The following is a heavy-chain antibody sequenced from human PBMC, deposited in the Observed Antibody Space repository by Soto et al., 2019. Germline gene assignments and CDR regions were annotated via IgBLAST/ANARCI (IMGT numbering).Heavy chain of an antibody. Sequence: SETLSLTCAVYGGSFSGYYWSWIRQPPGKGLEWIGEINHSGSTNYNPSLKSRVTISVDTSKNQFSLKLSSVTAADTAVYYCARGSNGFSGYPGIGFDYWGQGTLVTVSS. D-gene: IGHD3-22*01. CDR1: GGSFSGYY. CDR3: ARGSNGFSGYPGIGFDY. J-gene: IGHJ4*02. CDR2: INHSGST. V-gene: IGHV4-34*01.